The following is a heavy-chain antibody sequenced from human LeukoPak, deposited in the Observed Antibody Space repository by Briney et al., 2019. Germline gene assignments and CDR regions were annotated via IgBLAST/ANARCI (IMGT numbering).Heavy chain of an antibody. Sequence: SGGSLRLSCAASGFTFSSYAMSWVRQAPGKGLEWVSAISGSGGSTYYADSVKGRFTISRDNSKNTLYLQMNSLRAEDTAVYYCAKDSHTPRPYYDFWSGYPYWGQGTLVTVSS. V-gene: IGHV3-23*01. CDR2: ISGSGGST. CDR1: GFTFSSYA. D-gene: IGHD3-3*01. CDR3: AKDSHTPRPYYDFWSGYPY. J-gene: IGHJ4*02.